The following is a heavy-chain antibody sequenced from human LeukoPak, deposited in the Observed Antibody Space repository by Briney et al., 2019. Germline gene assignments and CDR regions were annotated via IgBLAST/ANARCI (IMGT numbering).Heavy chain of an antibody. CDR3: ARGSPSYAQWHFDL. D-gene: IGHD2/OR15-2a*01. Sequence: ASVKVSCKASGYTITDYYLHWVRQAPGQGLEWMGWIIPNTGGTNYAQKFQDWVTMSSDTSISTAYMELSSLRSDDTAVYYCARGSPSYAQWHFDLWGRGTLITVSS. V-gene: IGHV1-2*04. J-gene: IGHJ2*01. CDR2: IIPNTGGT. CDR1: GYTITDYY.